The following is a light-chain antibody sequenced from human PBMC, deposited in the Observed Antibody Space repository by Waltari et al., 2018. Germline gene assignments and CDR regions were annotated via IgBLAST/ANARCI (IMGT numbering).Light chain of an antibody. CDR1: RSNVGAGYD. CDR2: VNS. Sequence: QSVLTQPPSVSGAPGPRVTIPCTGGRSNVGAGYDVHWYPLLPGTAPKLLTHVNSQRASGVPDRFSGSRSGTSASMTITGLRPEYEADYYCQSYDSSLNGRLFGGGTKVTVL. J-gene: IGLJ2*01. V-gene: IGLV1-40*01. CDR3: QSYDSSLNGRL.